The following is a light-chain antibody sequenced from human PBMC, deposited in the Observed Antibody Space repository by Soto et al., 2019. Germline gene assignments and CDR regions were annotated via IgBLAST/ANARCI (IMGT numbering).Light chain of an antibody. CDR3: QQYNNLPRT. CDR2: GAS. Sequence: VMTQSPSTLSVSPGEGATLSCRASQSVSSNLVWYQHRPGQAPRLLIYGASTRATDIPARFSGSGSGTEFTLTISSLQSEDYAVYYCQQYNNLPRTFGGGTKVDIK. V-gene: IGKV3-15*01. CDR1: QSVSSN. J-gene: IGKJ4*01.